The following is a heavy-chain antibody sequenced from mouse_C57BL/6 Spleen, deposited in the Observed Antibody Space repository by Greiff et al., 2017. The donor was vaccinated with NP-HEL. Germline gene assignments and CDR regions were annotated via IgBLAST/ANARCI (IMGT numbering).Heavy chain of an antibody. V-gene: IGHV2-2*01. J-gene: IGHJ4*01. CDR1: GFSLTSYG. Sequence: QVQLQQSGPGLVQPSQSLSITCTVSGFSLTSYGVHWVRQSPGTGLEWLGVIWSGGSTDYNAAFISRLSISKDNSKSQVFFKMNSLQADDTAIYYCATITTVVAPYYAMDYWGQGTSVTVSS. CDR3: ATITTVVAPYYAMDY. CDR2: IWSGGST. D-gene: IGHD1-1*01.